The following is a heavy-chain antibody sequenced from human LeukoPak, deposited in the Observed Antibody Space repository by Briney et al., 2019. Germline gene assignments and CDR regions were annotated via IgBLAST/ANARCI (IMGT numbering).Heavy chain of an antibody. CDR3: ARVCLVRPNYMDV. J-gene: IGHJ6*03. CDR1: GYSIRSGYY. Sequence: SETLSLTCTVSGYSIRSGYYWGWIRQPPGKGLEWIGSIYHSGNTYDNPSLKSRVTFSVDTSKNKFSLKLGSVTAADTAVYYCARVCLVRPNYMDVWGKGTTVTVSS. D-gene: IGHD6-6*01. V-gene: IGHV4-38-2*02. CDR2: IYHSGNT.